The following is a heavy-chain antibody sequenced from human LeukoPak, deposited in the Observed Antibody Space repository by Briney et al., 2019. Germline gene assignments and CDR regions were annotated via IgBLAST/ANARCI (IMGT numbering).Heavy chain of an antibody. J-gene: IGHJ4*02. Sequence: ASETLSLTCALSGFSISSGYYWDWIRQPPGKGLEWIGNIYHSGSTYYNPSLKSRVTISVDTSKNQFSLKLTSVTAADTAVYYCARRPISTGIDYWGQGTLVTVSS. CDR2: IYHSGST. CDR1: GFSISSGYY. D-gene: IGHD1-1*01. V-gene: IGHV4-38-2*01. CDR3: ARRPISTGIDY.